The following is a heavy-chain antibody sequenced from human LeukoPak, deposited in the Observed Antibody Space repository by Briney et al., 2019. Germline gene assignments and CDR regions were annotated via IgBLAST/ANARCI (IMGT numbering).Heavy chain of an antibody. D-gene: IGHD5-12*01. CDR2: MNPNSGNT. J-gene: IGHJ6*02. CDR1: GYTFTSYD. V-gene: IGHV1-8*01. Sequence: GASVKVSCKASGYTFTSYDINWVRQATGQGLEWMGWMNPNSGNTGYAQKFQGRVTMTRNTSISTAYMELSSLRSDDTAVYYCASPSGPYYYYGMDVWGQGTTVTVSS. CDR3: ASPSGPYYYYGMDV.